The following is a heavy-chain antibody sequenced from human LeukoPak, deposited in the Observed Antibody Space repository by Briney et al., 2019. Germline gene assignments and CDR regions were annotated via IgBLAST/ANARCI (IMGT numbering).Heavy chain of an antibody. CDR2: ISSSGNIT. CDR3: AREEREQASTLTNAFDI. V-gene: IGHV3-11*04. D-gene: IGHD4-17*01. J-gene: IGHJ3*02. CDR1: GFTFSDYY. Sequence: GGSLRLSCAASGFTFSDYYISWIRQAPGKGLEWVSYISSSGNITYYADSVKGRFTVSRDNAKDSLFLQMNSLRAEDTAVYYCAREEREQASTLTNAFDIWGQGTMVTVSS.